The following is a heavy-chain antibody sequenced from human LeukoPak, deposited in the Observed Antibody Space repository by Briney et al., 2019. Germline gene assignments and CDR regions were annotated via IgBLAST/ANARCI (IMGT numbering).Heavy chain of an antibody. D-gene: IGHD3-10*01. V-gene: IGHV3-23*01. CDR1: GFTFSSYA. CDR2: ISGSGGST. Sequence: GGSLRLSCAASGFTFSSYAMSWVRQAPGKGLEWVSAISGSGGSTYYADSVKGRFTISRDNSKNTLYLQMNSLRAEDTAVYYCAKWGGGSVRGVIPFDYWGRGTLVTVSS. J-gene: IGHJ4*02. CDR3: AKWGGGSVRGVIPFDY.